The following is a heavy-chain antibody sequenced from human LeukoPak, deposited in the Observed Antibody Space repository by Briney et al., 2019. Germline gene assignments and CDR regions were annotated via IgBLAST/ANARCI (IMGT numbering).Heavy chain of an antibody. CDR1: GGSISSSSYY. CDR3: AREPPDYSGYENLEFDY. CDR2: IYYSGST. J-gene: IGHJ4*02. D-gene: IGHD5-12*01. V-gene: IGHV4-39*07. Sequence: DPSETLSLTCTVSGGSISSSSYYWDWIRQPPGKGLEWIGSIYYSGSTYYNPSLKSRVTISVDTSKNQFSLKLSSVTAADTAVYYCAREPPDYSGYENLEFDYWGQGTLVTVSS.